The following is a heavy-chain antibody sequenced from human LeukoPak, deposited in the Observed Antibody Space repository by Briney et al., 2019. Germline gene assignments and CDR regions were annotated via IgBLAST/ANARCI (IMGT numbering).Heavy chain of an antibody. J-gene: IGHJ6*02. V-gene: IGHV3-11*01. D-gene: IGHD2-2*01. CDR2: MSGSGSNI. CDR1: GFPFSDYY. Sequence: PGGSLRLSCVASGFPFSDYYMSWIRQAPGQGLDWGSYMSGSGSNIYYADSGKGRFTISRDNAKNSLYLQMHSLRAEDTAVYYCARGFDCSSTSCSCMDVWGQGTTVTVSS. CDR3: ARGFDCSSTSCSCMDV.